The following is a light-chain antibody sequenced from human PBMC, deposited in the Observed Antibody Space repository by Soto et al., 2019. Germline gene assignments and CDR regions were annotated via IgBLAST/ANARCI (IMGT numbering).Light chain of an antibody. V-gene: IGKV3-15*01. CDR1: QSVSSN. CDR2: GAY. CDR3: QQYKNWPRT. J-gene: IGKJ1*01. Sequence: EIVMTQSPATLSVSLGERATLSCRASQSVSSNLAWYQQKPGQAPRLLIYGAYTRATGIPARFSGSGSRTEFTLNISSLQSEDFAVYYCQQYKNWPRTFGQGTKVEIK.